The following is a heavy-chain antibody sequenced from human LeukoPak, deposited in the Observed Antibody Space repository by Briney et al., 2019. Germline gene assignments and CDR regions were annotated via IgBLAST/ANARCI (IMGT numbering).Heavy chain of an antibody. Sequence: GESPKISCKGSGYSFTSYWIGWVRQMPGKGLEWMGIIYPGDSETRYSASFQGQVTISADKSISTAYLQWSSLKASDTAMYYCATSYSGSYRVMDVWGQGTTVTVSS. J-gene: IGHJ6*02. CDR1: GYSFTSYW. V-gene: IGHV5-51*01. CDR3: ATSYSGSYRVMDV. D-gene: IGHD1-26*01. CDR2: IYPGDSET.